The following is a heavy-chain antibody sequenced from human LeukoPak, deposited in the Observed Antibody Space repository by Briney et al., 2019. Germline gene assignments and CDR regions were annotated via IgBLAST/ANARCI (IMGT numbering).Heavy chain of an antibody. J-gene: IGHJ4*02. CDR2: ISSSSSYI. V-gene: IGHV3-21*01. Sequence: PGGSLRLSCAASGSGFTFNNYWMHWVRQAPGKGLEWVSSISSSSSYIYYADSVKGRFTISRDNAKNSLYLQMNSLRAEDTAVYYCARGKSEGLDYWGQGTLVTVSS. CDR1: GSGFTFNNYW. CDR3: ARGKSEGLDY.